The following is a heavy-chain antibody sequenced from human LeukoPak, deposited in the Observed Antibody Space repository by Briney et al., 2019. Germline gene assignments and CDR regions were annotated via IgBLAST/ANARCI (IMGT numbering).Heavy chain of an antibody. CDR3: ARDCCASGSHDY. CDR1: GFTLSSYA. D-gene: IGHD3-10*01. V-gene: IGHV3-21*06. CDR2: ISESGTYT. J-gene: IGHJ4*02. Sequence: PGGSLRLSCAASGFTLSSYAMSWVRQAPGKGLEWVSTISESGTYTYYADSVKGRFTISRDNPKNSVYLQMNSLRAEDTAVYYCARDCCASGSHDYWGQGTLVTVSS.